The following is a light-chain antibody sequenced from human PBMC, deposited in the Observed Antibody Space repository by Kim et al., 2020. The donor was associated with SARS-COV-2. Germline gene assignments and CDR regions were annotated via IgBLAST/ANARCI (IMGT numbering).Light chain of an antibody. Sequence: EIVLTQSPATLSLSPGERATLSCRASETVRYLAWYQQKPGQAPRLLIYDASSRATGIPDRFSGSGSGTDFTLTISSLEPEDFAVYYCQERSKWTFGQGTKVDIK. CDR1: ETVRY. CDR2: DAS. V-gene: IGKV3-11*01. J-gene: IGKJ1*01. CDR3: QERSKWT.